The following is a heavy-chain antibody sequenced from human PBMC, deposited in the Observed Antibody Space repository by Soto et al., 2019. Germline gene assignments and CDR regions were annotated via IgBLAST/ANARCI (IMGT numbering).Heavy chain of an antibody. J-gene: IGHJ6*02. V-gene: IGHV3-21*01. CDR3: ARDGEGYDFWSGYYMMYYYYGMDV. D-gene: IGHD3-3*01. CDR1: GVTCSSYS. Sequence: GGSLRLSCAASGVTCSSYSMSWVRQAPGKGLEWVSSISSSSSYIYYADSVKGRFTISRDNAKNSLYLQMNSLRAEDTAVYYCARDGEGYDFWSGYYMMYYYYGMDVWGQGTTVTVSS. CDR2: ISSSSSYI.